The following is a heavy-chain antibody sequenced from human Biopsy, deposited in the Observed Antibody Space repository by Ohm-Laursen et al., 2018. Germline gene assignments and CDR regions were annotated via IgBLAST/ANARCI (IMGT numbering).Heavy chain of an antibody. D-gene: IGHD3-22*01. J-gene: IGHJ6*02. V-gene: IGHV4-34*01. CDR1: GESFNGYY. CDR3: VRGVDYYDPYHYYALDV. CDR2: IDHSGRT. Sequence: GTLSLTCAVYGESFNGYYWSWIRQTPGKGLEWIGEIDHSGRTNYNPSLKSRVTISVDTSKNQFSLKVRSVTAADTAVYYCVRGVDYYDPYHYYALDVWGQGTAVTVSS.